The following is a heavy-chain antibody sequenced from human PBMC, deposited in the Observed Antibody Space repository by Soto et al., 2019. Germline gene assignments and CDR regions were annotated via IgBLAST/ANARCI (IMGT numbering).Heavy chain of an antibody. CDR2: INHSGST. CDR1: GGSFSGYY. V-gene: IGHV4-34*01. D-gene: IGHD3-10*01. Sequence: QVQLQQWGAGRLKPSETLSLTCAVYGGSFSGYYWSWIRQPPGKGLEWIGEINHSGSTNYNPSLKSRVTISVDTSKNQFSLKLSSVTAADTAVYYCARGSLWFGELLGEDWGQGTLVTVSS. CDR3: ARGSLWFGELLGED. J-gene: IGHJ4*02.